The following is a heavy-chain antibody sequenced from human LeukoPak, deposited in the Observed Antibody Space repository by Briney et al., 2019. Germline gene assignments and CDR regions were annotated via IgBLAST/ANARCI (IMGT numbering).Heavy chain of an antibody. CDR1: GGSISSTSYY. J-gene: IGHJ2*01. CDR2: IYYSGST. V-gene: IGHV4-39*07. CDR3: ARVYYGRTYDYWYFDL. Sequence: SETLSLTCTVSGGSISSTSYYWGWIRLPPGKGLEWIGSIYYSGSTYYNPSLKSRVTMSVDTSKNQFSLKLSSVTAADTAVYFCARVYYGRTYDYWYFDLWGRGTLVTVSS. D-gene: IGHD3-10*01.